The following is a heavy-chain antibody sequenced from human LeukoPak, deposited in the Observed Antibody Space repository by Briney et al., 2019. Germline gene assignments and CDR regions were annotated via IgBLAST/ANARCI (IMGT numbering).Heavy chain of an antibody. D-gene: IGHD3-3*02. V-gene: IGHV3-74*01. CDR2: INDDGKKI. J-gene: IGHJ4*02. Sequence: GGSLSLSCTASGFTFSSFWLYWVRQAPGKGLVWVSRINDDGKKISYADSVRGRFTISRDNNKNMVYLQMNGLRAEDTAVYDCASVLAADQGDHGARGTVVTVSS. CDR1: GFTFSSFW. CDR3: ASVLAADQGDH.